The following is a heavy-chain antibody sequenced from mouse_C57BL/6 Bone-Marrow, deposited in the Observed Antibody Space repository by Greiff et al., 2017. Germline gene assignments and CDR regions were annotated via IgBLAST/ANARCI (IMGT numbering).Heavy chain of an antibody. CDR2: INPGSGGT. J-gene: IGHJ2*01. Sequence: VQLQQSGAELVRPGTSVKVSCKASGYAFTNYLIEWVKQRPGQGLEWIGVINPGSGGTNYNEKFKGKATLTADKSSSTAYMQLSSLTSEDSAVYFCARYSGYYGDYWGQGTTRTVSS. D-gene: IGHD1-1*01. CDR1: GYAFTNYL. V-gene: IGHV1-54*01. CDR3: ARYSGYYGDY.